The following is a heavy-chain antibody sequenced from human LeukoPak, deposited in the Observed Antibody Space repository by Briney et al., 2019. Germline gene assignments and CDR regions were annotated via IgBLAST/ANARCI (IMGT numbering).Heavy chain of an antibody. J-gene: IGHJ4*02. CDR2: ISAAGGST. V-gene: IGHV3-23*01. Sequence: GSLRLSCAASGFTFINYAMSWVRQAPGKGLEWVSAISAAGGSTYYADSVKGRLTISRDNSKNTLYLQMNSLRAEDTAIYYCTKGGSYAPLDYWGQGTLVTVSS. CDR1: GFTFINYA. CDR3: TKGGSYAPLDY. D-gene: IGHD1-26*01.